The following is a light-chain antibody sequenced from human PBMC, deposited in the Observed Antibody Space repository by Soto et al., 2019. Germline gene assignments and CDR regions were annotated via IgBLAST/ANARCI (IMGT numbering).Light chain of an antibody. Sequence: DIQMTQSPSSLSASVGDRVTITCRASQDIGADLDWFQQKPGKAPKRLIYASSGLQSGAPARFSGSGSGTEFALTNSNPLPEDFPTYHCLQHDSLPFTFGPGTKVDVK. J-gene: IGKJ3*01. CDR1: QDIGAD. CDR2: ASS. CDR3: LQHDSLPFT. V-gene: IGKV1-17*02.